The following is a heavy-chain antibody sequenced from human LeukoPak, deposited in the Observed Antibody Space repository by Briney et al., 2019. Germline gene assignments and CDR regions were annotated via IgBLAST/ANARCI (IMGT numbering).Heavy chain of an antibody. CDR3: AKRDHNDNSGYASLFDQ. Sequence: PGGSLRLSCVASGFTFSGYAMSWVRQAPGKGLQWVTGITGNGESTYYIDSVKGRFTISRDNSKNTLYVQMNNLRAEDTALYYCAKRDHNDNSGYASLFDQWGQGTLVTVSS. CDR1: GFTFSGYA. CDR2: ITGNGEST. V-gene: IGHV3-23*01. J-gene: IGHJ4*02. D-gene: IGHD5-12*01.